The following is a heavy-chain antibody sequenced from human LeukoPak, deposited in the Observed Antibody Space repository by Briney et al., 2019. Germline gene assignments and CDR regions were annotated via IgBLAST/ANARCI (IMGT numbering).Heavy chain of an antibody. CDR1: GGSINRYY. V-gene: IGHV4-4*07. Sequence: SETLSLTCTVSGGSINRYYWNWIRQSAGKGLEWIGHMYTRGTTNYNPSLKSRVTMSVDTSKNQFSLKLTSVTAADTAVYYCARGRRDLLLWFGGKNWFDPWGQGTLVTVSS. CDR3: ARGRRDLLLWFGGKNWFDP. CDR2: MYTRGTT. J-gene: IGHJ5*02. D-gene: IGHD3-10*01.